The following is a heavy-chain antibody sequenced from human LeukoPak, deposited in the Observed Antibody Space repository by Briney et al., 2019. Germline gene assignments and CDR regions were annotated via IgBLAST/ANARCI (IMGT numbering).Heavy chain of an antibody. D-gene: IGHD6-13*01. V-gene: IGHV3-64D*06. J-gene: IGHJ6*04. CDR1: GFTFSSYG. CDR3: VKSSDLGIAAAHTA. CDR2: ISSNGDST. Sequence: GGSLRLSCSASGFTFSSYGIHWVRQAPGKGLEYVSAISSNGDSTYYADSVKGRFTVSRDNSKNTLYLQMSSLRPEDTAVYYCVKSSDLGIAAAHTAWGKGTTVTVSS.